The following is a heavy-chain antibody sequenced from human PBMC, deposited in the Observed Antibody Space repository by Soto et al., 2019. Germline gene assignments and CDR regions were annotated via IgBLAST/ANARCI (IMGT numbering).Heavy chain of an antibody. CDR1: GFTFSSYA. CDR3: AKGQR. J-gene: IGHJ4*02. V-gene: IGHV3-23*01. Sequence: EVPLLESGGGLVQPGGSLSLSCAASGFTFSSYAMSWVRQAPGTGLEWVSAVSGSGTTTYYADSVKGRFTISRDTSKNTLHLQMNSLRAEDTAVYYCAKGQRWGQGTLVTVSS. CDR2: VSGSGTTT.